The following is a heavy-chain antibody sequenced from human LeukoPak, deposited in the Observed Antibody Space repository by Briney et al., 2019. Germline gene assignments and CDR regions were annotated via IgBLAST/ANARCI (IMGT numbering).Heavy chain of an antibody. V-gene: IGHV1-46*01. Sequence: ASVKVSCKASGYTFTSYYMHWVRQAPGQGLEWMGIINPSGGSTSYAQKFQGRVTMTRDTSTSTVYMELSSLRSEDTAVYYCARESMVRGVIPDAFDIWGQGTMVTVSS. D-gene: IGHD3-10*01. CDR3: ARESMVRGVIPDAFDI. J-gene: IGHJ3*02. CDR2: INPSGGST. CDR1: GYTFTSYY.